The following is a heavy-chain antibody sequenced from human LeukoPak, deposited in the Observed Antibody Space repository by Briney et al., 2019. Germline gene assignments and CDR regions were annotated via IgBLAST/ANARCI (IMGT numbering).Heavy chain of an antibody. D-gene: IGHD4-17*01. Sequence: GGSLRLSCAASGFTFDDYATHWVRQAPGKGLEWVSGISWNSGSIGYADSVKGRFTISRDNAKNSLYLQMNSLRAEDTALYYCAKDMGHDYGDYGLDYWGQGTLVTVSS. CDR2: ISWNSGSI. CDR3: AKDMGHDYGDYGLDY. CDR1: GFTFDDYA. V-gene: IGHV3-9*01. J-gene: IGHJ4*02.